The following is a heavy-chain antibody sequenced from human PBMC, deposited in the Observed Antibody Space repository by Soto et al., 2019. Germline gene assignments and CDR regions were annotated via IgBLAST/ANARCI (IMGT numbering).Heavy chain of an antibody. D-gene: IGHD3-3*02. Sequence: QLVQSGAEVKKPGASVNVSCKASGYTFTSSYISWVRQAPGQGLEWMGWISAYNGNTNYAQKFEGRVSMTTDTSTATAYMELRSLRSDDTAIYYCARGGGGSYLSYLEHWGQGTLVTVSS. CDR3: ARGGGGSYLSYLEH. CDR1: GYTFTSSY. CDR2: ISAYNGNT. V-gene: IGHV1-18*01. J-gene: IGHJ1*01.